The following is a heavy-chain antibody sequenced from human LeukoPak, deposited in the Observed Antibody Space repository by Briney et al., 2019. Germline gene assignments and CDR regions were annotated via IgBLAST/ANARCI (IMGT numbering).Heavy chain of an antibody. J-gene: IGHJ6*03. CDR2: IYSSGST. D-gene: IGHD3-22*01. CDR1: GFFVSHKY. CDR3: AKDGGNYYDTGGNYLMRSYMDV. Sequence: GGSLRLSCAASGFFVSHKYMNWVRQAPGKGLEWVSVIYSSGSTYYADSVKGRFTISRDNSKNTLYLQMNSLRAEDTDVYYCAKDGGNYYDTGGNYLMRSYMDVWGKGTTVIVSS. V-gene: IGHV3-66*03.